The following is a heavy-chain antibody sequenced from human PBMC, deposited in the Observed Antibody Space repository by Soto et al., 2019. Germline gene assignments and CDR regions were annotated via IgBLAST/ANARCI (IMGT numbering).Heavy chain of an antibody. Sequence: ASVKVSCKASGYTFTGYYMHWVRQAPGQGLEWMGWINPNSGGTNYAQKFQGRVTMTRDTSISTAYMEPSRLRSDDTAVYYCAREAMGLGGMDVWGQGTTVTVSS. J-gene: IGHJ6*02. D-gene: IGHD5-18*01. CDR1: GYTFTGYY. CDR3: AREAMGLGGMDV. V-gene: IGHV1-2*02. CDR2: INPNSGGT.